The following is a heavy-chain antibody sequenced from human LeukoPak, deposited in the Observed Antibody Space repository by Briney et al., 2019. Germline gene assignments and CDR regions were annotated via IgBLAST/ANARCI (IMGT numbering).Heavy chain of an antibody. Sequence: PSETLSLTCTVSGGSISSYYWSWIRQPPGKRLEWLGYIYYSGSTNYSPSLKSRVSISGDTSKNQFSLRLSSVTASDTAVYYCARGRLSGYFDYWGQGTLVTVSS. CDR2: IYYSGST. J-gene: IGHJ4*02. CDR1: GGSISSYY. CDR3: ARGRLSGYFDY. D-gene: IGHD2/OR15-2a*01. V-gene: IGHV4-59*01.